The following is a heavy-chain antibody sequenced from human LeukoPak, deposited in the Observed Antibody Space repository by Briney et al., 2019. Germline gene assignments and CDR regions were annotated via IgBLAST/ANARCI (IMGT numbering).Heavy chain of an antibody. CDR1: GGSFSGYY. V-gene: IGHV4-34*01. CDR2: INHSGST. CDR3: ARSPRVVVPAAMPRGYYYYGMDV. Sequence: SENLSLTCAVYGGSFSGYYWSWIRQPPGKGLEWFGGINHSGSTNYNPSLKSRVTISVDTSKNQFSLKLSSVTAADTAVYYCARSPRVVVPAAMPRGYYYYGMDVWGKGTTVTVSS. J-gene: IGHJ6*04. D-gene: IGHD2-2*01.